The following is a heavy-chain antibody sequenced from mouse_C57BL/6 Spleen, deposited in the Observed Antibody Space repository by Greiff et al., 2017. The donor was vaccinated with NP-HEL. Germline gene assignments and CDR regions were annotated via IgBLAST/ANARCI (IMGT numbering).Heavy chain of an antibody. D-gene: IGHD2-1*01. Sequence: EVQLQQSGPGLVKPSQSLSLTCSVTGYSITSGYYWIWIRQFPGNKLEWMGYISYDGSNNYNPSLKNRISITRDTSKNQFFLKLNSVTTEDTATYYCAGRAHSPIYYAPYYFDYWGQGTTLTVSS. V-gene: IGHV3-6*01. CDR2: ISYDGSN. CDR1: GYSITSGYY. J-gene: IGHJ2*01. CDR3: AGRAHSPIYYAPYYFDY.